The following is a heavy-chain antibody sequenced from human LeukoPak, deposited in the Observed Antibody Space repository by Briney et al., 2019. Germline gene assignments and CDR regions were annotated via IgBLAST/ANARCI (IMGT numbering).Heavy chain of an antibody. J-gene: IGHJ1*01. D-gene: IGHD3-9*01. CDR3: AKDGATGPY. Sequence: GGSLRLSCAASGLTFSSYAMSWVRQAPGKGLEWVSAVSDSGGSTYYADSVKGRFTISRDNSKSTLYLQMNSLRADDTAVYYCAKDGATGPYWGQGTLVTVSS. V-gene: IGHV3-23*01. CDR2: VSDSGGST. CDR1: GLTFSSYA.